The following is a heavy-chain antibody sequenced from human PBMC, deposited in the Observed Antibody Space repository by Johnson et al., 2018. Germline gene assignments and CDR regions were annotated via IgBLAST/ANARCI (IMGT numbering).Heavy chain of an antibody. Sequence: VQLVQSGGGLIQPGGSLRLSCAASGFTVSSNYMSWVRQAPGQGLEWVSVIYSGGSTYYADSVKGRFTISRDNSKNTLYLQMNSLRAEDTAVYYCARDRGTTVTTNYYYYMDVWGKGTTVTVSS. CDR1: GFTVSSNY. D-gene: IGHD4-17*01. V-gene: IGHV3-66*03. CDR2: IYSGGST. CDR3: ARDRGTTVTTNYYYYMDV. J-gene: IGHJ6*03.